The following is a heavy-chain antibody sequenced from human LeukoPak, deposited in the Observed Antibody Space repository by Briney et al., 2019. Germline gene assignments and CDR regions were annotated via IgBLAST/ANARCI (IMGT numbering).Heavy chain of an antibody. J-gene: IGHJ6*04. CDR1: GSTFSSYG. Sequence: GRSLRLSCAASGSTFSSYGMHWVRQAPGKGLEWVAVIWYDGSNKYYADSVKGRFTISRDNSKNTLYLQMNSLRAEDTAVYYCARDIGYCSSTSCYRYGMDVWGKGTTVTVSS. CDR2: IWYDGSNK. D-gene: IGHD2-2*01. CDR3: ARDIGYCSSTSCYRYGMDV. V-gene: IGHV3-33*01.